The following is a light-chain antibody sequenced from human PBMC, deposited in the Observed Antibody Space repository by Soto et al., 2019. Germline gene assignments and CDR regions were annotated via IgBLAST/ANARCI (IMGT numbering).Light chain of an antibody. CDR3: QQYNNWRAAYP. Sequence: EIVMTQSPATLSVSPGERATLSCRASQSVSSNLAWYQQKHGQAPRLLIYGASTRATGIPARFSGSGSGTEFTLTISSLQSEDFAVYYCQQYNNWRAAYPFGQGTKLEIK. CDR2: GAS. J-gene: IGKJ2*01. CDR1: QSVSSN. V-gene: IGKV3-15*01.